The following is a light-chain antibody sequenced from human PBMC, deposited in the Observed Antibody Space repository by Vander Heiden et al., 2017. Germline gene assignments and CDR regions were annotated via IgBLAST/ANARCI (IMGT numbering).Light chain of an antibody. Sequence: TVTITCRASQSISSYLNWYQQKPGIAPKLLIYAASSLQSGVPSRFSGSGSATDFTLTISMLQPEDLATYYCQQSDSTPLTFGGGTKVEIK. J-gene: IGKJ4*01. V-gene: IGKV1-39*01. CDR2: AAS. CDR1: QSISSY. CDR3: QQSDSTPLT.